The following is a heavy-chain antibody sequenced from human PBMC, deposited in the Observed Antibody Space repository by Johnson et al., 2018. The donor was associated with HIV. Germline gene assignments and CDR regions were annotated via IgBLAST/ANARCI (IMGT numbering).Heavy chain of an antibody. D-gene: IGHD6-13*01. J-gene: IGHJ3*02. V-gene: IGHV3-30-3*01. Sequence: QMLLVESGGGVVQPGRSLRLSCAASVFTFSSYAMHWVRQAPGKGLEWVAVISYDGSNKYYADSVKGRFTISRDNSKNTLYLQMNSLRAEDTAVYYCASWGVGSSWNHDAFDIWGQGTMVTVAS. CDR1: VFTFSSYA. CDR3: ASWGVGSSWNHDAFDI. CDR2: ISYDGSNK.